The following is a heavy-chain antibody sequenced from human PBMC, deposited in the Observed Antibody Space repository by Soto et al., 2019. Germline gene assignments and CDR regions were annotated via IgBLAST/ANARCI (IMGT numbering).Heavy chain of an antibody. CDR1: EFTFSNYA. D-gene: IGHD3-22*01. CDR2: ISYGGGTT. CDR3: VKNPGYYYDSTGYLFDY. Sequence: EVPLLESGGGLVQPGGSLRLSCAASEFTFSNYAMSWVLQAPGQGLELVSAISYGGGTTYYAYSVKGRFPSSRENTKNTLYLQMNSLRAVETAVYYCVKNPGYYYDSTGYLFDYWGQGTLVAVAS. J-gene: IGHJ4*02. V-gene: IGHV3-23*01.